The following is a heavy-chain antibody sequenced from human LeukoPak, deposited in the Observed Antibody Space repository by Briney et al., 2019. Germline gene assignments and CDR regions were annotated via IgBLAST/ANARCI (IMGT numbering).Heavy chain of an antibody. Sequence: PSETLSLTCAVSGVSISTTNWWSWVRQPPGKGLEWIGEIDHSGYANYNPSLKSRVTISVDRSKNQFSLKLSSVTAADTAVYYCARAHDSSGYFLDYWGQGTLVTVSS. V-gene: IGHV4-4*02. D-gene: IGHD3-22*01. J-gene: IGHJ4*02. CDR2: IDHSGYA. CDR3: ARAHDSSGYFLDY. CDR1: GVSISTTNW.